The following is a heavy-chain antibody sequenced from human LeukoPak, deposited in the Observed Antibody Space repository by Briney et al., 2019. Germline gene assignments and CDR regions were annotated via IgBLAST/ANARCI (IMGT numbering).Heavy chain of an antibody. CDR2: IRYDGSNK. CDR1: GFSLSNFW. D-gene: IGHD1-26*01. J-gene: IGHJ4*02. CDR3: AKDEGGYSGSSTLGY. Sequence: GGSLRLSCTPSGFSLSNFWMSWVRQAPGKGLEWVAFIRYDGSNKYYADSVKGRFTISRDNSKNTLYLQMNSLRAEDTAAYYCAKDEGGYSGSSTLGYWGQGTLVTVSS. V-gene: IGHV3-30*02.